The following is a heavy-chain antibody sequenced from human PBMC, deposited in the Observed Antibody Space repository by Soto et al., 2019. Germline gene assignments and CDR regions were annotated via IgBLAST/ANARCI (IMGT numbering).Heavy chain of an antibody. CDR3: AKVTFGDYYDSSGYNFDY. D-gene: IGHD3-22*01. CDR1: GFTFSSYA. J-gene: IGHJ4*02. Sequence: PGGSLRLSCAASGFTFSSYAMSWVRQAPGKGLEWVSAISGSGGSTYHADSVKGRFTISRDNSKNTLYLQMNSLRAEDTAVYYCAKVTFGDYYDSSGYNFDYWGQGTLVTVSS. CDR2: ISGSGGST. V-gene: IGHV3-23*01.